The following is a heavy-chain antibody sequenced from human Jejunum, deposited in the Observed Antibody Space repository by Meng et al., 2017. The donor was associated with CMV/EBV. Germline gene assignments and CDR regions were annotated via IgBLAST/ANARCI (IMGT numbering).Heavy chain of an antibody. Sequence: ASGYTLRSYDINWVRQASGQGLEWMGGINPSSGNSGYAEKFQGRVTMTRNTSISTVYMELSGLTSADTGVYYCAREIINLDRMDVWGQGTTVTVSS. CDR3: AREIINLDRMDV. D-gene: IGHD1-1*01. CDR1: GYTLRSYD. V-gene: IGHV1-8*01. CDR2: INPSSGNS. J-gene: IGHJ6*02.